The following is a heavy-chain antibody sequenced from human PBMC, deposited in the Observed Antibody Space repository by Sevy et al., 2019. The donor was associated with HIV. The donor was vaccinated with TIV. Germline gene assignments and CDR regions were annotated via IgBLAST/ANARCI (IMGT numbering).Heavy chain of an antibody. CDR2: INPDSGDT. J-gene: IGHJ5*02. D-gene: IGHD6-6*01. CDR1: GYTFTGYY. CDR3: ATEQTFRKYSGSSVVSIDNIDP. V-gene: IGHV1-2*06. Sequence: GASVKVSCKASGYTFTGYYMHWVRQAPGQGLEWMGRINPDSGDTNYAQNFQGRVTMTRDTSISTAYMELSRLRSDDTAVYYCATEQTFRKYSGSSVVSIDNIDPWGQGTLVTVSS.